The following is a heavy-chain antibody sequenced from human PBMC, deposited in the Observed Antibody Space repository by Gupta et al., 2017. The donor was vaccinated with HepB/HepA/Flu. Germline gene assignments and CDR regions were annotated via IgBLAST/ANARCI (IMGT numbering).Heavy chain of an antibody. J-gene: IGHJ5*02. CDR3: ARGGEQWLSDNWFDP. CDR1: GGSFSGYY. Sequence: SETLSLTCAVYGGSFSGYYWSWIRQPPGKGLEWIGEINHSGSTNYNPSLKSRVTISVDTSKNQFSLKLSSVTAADTAVYYCARGGEQWLSDNWFDPWGQGTLVTVSS. CDR2: INHSGST. V-gene: IGHV4-34*01. D-gene: IGHD6-19*01.